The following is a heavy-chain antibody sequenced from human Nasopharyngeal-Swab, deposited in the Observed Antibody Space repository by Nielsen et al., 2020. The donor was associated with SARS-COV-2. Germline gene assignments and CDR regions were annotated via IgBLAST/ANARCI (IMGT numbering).Heavy chain of an antibody. V-gene: IGHV4-31*03. CDR1: GGSISSGGYY. D-gene: IGHD3-16*02. Sequence: LRLSCTASGGSISSGGYYWSWIRQHPGKGLEWIGYIYYSGSIYYNPSLKSRVTISVDTSKNQFSLKLSSVTAADTAVYYCARALRTFGGVIVNFDYWGQGTLVTVSS. J-gene: IGHJ4*02. CDR3: ARALRTFGGVIVNFDY. CDR2: IYYSGSI.